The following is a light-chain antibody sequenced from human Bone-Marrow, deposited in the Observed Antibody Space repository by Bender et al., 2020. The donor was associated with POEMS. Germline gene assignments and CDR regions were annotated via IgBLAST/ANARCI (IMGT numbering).Light chain of an antibody. Sequence: QSVLTQPPSVSGAPGQRVTISCTGSNTNIGIGFDVNWYQVLPGTAPRLLIYANINRPSGVPERFSGSNSGNTASLTISRVEAGDEGDFYCQVWDHTSDHPWVFGGGTKLTVL. J-gene: IGLJ3*02. CDR2: ANI. CDR1: NTNIGIGFD. V-gene: IGLV1-40*01. CDR3: QVWDHTSDHPWV.